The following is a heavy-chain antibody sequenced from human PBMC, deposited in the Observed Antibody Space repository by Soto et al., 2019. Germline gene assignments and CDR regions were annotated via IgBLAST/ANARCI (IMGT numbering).Heavy chain of an antibody. Sequence: QLQLQESGPGLVKPSETLSLTCTVSGGSISSSSYYWGWTRQPPGKGLEWIGSIYYSGSTYYNPSLKSRVTISVDTSKNQFSLKLSSVTAADTAVYYCAGSPSGYRYWDFDLWGRGTLVTVSS. D-gene: IGHD3-22*01. CDR2: IYYSGST. CDR1: GGSISSSSYY. J-gene: IGHJ2*01. V-gene: IGHV4-39*01. CDR3: AGSPSGYRYWDFDL.